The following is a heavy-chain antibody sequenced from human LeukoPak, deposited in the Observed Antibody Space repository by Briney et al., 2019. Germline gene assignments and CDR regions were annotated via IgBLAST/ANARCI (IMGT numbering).Heavy chain of an antibody. CDR3: ARDNHYAFDN. V-gene: IGHV3-48*01. CDR2: IGIDSGNT. J-gene: IGHJ4*02. Sequence: PGGSLRLSCTASGFPFIEYSMNWVRQAPGKGLEWISYIGIDSGNTKYADSVRGRFTISTDKAKNSLYLQMNSLRVEDTAVYYCARDNHYAFDNWGQGTLVSVAS. CDR1: GFPFIEYS. D-gene: IGHD1-14*01.